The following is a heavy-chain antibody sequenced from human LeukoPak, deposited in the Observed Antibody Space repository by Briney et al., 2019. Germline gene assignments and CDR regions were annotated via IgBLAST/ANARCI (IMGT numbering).Heavy chain of an antibody. CDR1: GYTFTGYY. CDR3: ARDISPTLRLGGDYYYYGMDV. Sequence: VASVKVSCKASGYTFTGYYIHWVRQAPGQGLEWMGWINPNSGGINYAQKFQGRVTMTRDTSISTAYMEPSRLRSDDTAVYYCARDISPTLRLGGDYYYYGMDVWGQGTTVTVSS. CDR2: INPNSGGI. D-gene: IGHD3-16*01. V-gene: IGHV1-2*02. J-gene: IGHJ6*02.